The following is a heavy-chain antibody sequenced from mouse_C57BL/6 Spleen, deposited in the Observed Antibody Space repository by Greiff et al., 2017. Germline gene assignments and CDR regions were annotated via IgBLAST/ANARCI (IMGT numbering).Heavy chain of an antibody. CDR1: GFTFSSYG. D-gene: IGHD1-1*01. Sequence: EVQLVESGGDLVKPGGSLKLSCAASGFTFSSYGMSWVRQTPEKRLAWVATISSGGSYTYYPDSVKGRFTISRDNAKNTLYLQMSSLKSEDTAIYYCATQPVVASFDYWGQGTTLTVSS. J-gene: IGHJ2*01. CDR3: ATQPVVASFDY. CDR2: ISSGGSYT. V-gene: IGHV5-6*01.